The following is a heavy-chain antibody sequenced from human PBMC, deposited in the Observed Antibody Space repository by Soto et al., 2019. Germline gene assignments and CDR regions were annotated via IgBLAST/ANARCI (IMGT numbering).Heavy chain of an antibody. CDR2: ISGGGDTT. CDR3: AKGRGGSGSLTPRVDF. J-gene: IGHJ4*02. Sequence: EVQLLESGGGLVQPGGSLRLSCAASGLTFNNYAMTWVRQAPGKGLEWVSAISGGGDTTSYADSVKGRFTVSRDGSKNTLYLQMSRLRAEDRAVYYCAKGRGGSGSLTPRVDFWGQGTLVTVSS. CDR1: GLTFNNYA. V-gene: IGHV3-23*01. D-gene: IGHD3-10*01.